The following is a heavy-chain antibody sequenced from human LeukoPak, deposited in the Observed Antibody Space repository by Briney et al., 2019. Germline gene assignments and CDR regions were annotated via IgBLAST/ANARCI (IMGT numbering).Heavy chain of an antibody. J-gene: IGHJ4*02. CDR2: INPNSGGT. CDR1: GYTFTCYY. V-gene: IGHV1-2*02. Sequence: ASVKVSCKASGYTFTCYYMHWVRQAPGQGLEWMGWINPNSGGTNYAQKFQGRVTMTRDTSISTAYMELSRLRSDDTAVYYCARDFYYYDSSGINDYWGQGTLVTVSS. CDR3: ARDFYYYDSSGINDY. D-gene: IGHD3-22*01.